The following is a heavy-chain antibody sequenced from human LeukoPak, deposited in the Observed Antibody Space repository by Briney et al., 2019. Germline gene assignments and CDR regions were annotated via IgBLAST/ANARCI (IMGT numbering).Heavy chain of an antibody. CDR3: RIVVVVAATISGPDDY. V-gene: IGHV4-34*01. D-gene: IGHD2-15*01. Sequence: PSETLSLTCTVSGGSISSYYWSWIRQPPGKGLEWIGEINHSGSTNYNPSLKSRVTISVDTSKNQFSLKLSSVTAADTAVYYCRIVVVVAATISGPDDYWGQGTLVTVSS. CDR1: GGSISSYY. J-gene: IGHJ4*02. CDR2: INHSGST.